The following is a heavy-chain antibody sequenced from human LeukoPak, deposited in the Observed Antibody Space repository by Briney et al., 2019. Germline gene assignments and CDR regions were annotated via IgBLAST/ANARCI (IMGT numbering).Heavy chain of an antibody. CDR1: GGSFSGYY. CDR3: ARLWRTSGSYRGSFDY. V-gene: IGHV4-34*01. CDR2: INHSGST. D-gene: IGHD1-26*01. Sequence: PSETLSLTCAVYGGSFSGYYWSWIRQPPGKGLEWIGEINHSGSTNYNPSLKSQVTISVDTSKNQFSLKLSSVTAADTAVYYCARLWRTSGSYRGSFDYWGQGTLVTVSS. J-gene: IGHJ4*02.